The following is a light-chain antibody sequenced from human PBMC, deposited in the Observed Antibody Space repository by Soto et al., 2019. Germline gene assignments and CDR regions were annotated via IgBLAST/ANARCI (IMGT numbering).Light chain of an antibody. Sequence: QSVLAQPASVSGSPGQSITISCTGTSSDVGRYNLVSWYQQHPGKAPKLMVYEDSQRPSGVSSRFSGSKSGNTASLTISGLQAEDEADYYCCSYAGASASVFGTGTKLPVL. J-gene: IGLJ1*01. CDR1: SSDVGRYNL. CDR2: EDS. CDR3: CSYAGASASV. V-gene: IGLV2-23*01.